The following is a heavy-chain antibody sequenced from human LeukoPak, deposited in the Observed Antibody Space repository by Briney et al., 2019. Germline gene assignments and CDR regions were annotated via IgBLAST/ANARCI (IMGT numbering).Heavy chain of an antibody. D-gene: IGHD4-23*01. Sequence: GRSLRLSCAASGFTFTSYAMSWVRQAPGNGREWVSAISGSGGSTYYADSVKGRFTISRDNSKNTLYLQMNSLRAEDTAVYYCAKASGNMVATLRYWGQGTLVTVSS. V-gene: IGHV3-23*01. J-gene: IGHJ4*02. CDR2: ISGSGGST. CDR3: AKASGNMVATLRY. CDR1: GFTFTSYA.